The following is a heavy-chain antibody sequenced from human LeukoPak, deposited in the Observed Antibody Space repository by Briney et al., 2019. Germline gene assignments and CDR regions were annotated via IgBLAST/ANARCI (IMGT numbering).Heavy chain of an antibody. J-gene: IGHJ6*03. CDR1: RFTFDDYG. V-gene: IGHV3-20*04. CDR3: GREVARTGYHDSRGYPTGGEYYYHIDL. Sequence: PGGSLRLSCAASRFTFDDYGMSWVRQAPGKGRVWVSGINWNGGSTVYADSVKGRFTISRDNAKNSLYLQMNSLRAENTALYYCGREVARTGYHDSRGYPTGGEYYYHIDLWPKEPTVTLSS. CDR2: INWNGGST. D-gene: IGHD3-22*01.